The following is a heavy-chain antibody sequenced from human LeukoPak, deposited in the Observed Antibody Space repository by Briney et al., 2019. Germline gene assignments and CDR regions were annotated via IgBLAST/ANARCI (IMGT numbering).Heavy chain of an antibody. J-gene: IGHJ6*02. CDR1: GFTFSKYW. CDR2: INSDGSTT. V-gene: IGHV3-74*01. Sequence: GGSLRLSCAASGFTFSKYWMHWVRQAPGKGLVWVSRINSDGSTTDYADSVKGRFTISRDNSKSTLYLQMNSLRAEDTAVYYCARIACTGGNCKPYYYYGLDVWGQGTTVTVSS. D-gene: IGHD2-8*02. CDR3: ARIACTGGNCKPYYYYGLDV.